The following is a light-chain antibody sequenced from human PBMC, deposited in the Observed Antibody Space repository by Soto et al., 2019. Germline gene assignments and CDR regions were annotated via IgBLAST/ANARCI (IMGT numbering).Light chain of an antibody. Sequence: QSVLAQPASVSGSPGQSITISCTGTSSDVGTYNYVSWYQQHPGKAPKLMIYEVSNRPSGISNRFSGSKSGDTASLTISGLHTEDEADYYCCSYTSNGTYVFGTGTKGTVL. CDR3: CSYTSNGTYV. J-gene: IGLJ1*01. CDR2: EVS. CDR1: SSDVGTYNY. V-gene: IGLV2-14*01.